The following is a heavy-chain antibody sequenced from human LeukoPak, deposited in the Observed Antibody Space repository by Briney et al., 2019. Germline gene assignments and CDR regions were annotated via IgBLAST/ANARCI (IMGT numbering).Heavy chain of an antibody. Sequence: PSETLSLTCTVSGGSISSGDYYWSWIRQPPGKGLEWIVYIYYRGSTYYNPSLKSRVTISVDTSKNQFSLKLSAVTAADTAVYYCARGDSYYDILTGYYRVFDYWGQGTLVTVSS. V-gene: IGHV4-30-4*01. J-gene: IGHJ4*02. CDR2: IYYRGST. CDR1: GGSISSGDYY. CDR3: ARGDSYYDILTGYYRVFDY. D-gene: IGHD3-9*01.